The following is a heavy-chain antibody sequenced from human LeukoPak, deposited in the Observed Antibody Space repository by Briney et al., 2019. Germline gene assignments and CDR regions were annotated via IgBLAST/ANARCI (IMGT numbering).Heavy chain of an antibody. CDR2: ISYSGIT. D-gene: IGHD5-24*01. V-gene: IGHV4-59*01. J-gene: IGHJ6*02. Sequence: SETLSLTCTVSGGSISSYYWSRIRQPPGKGLEWIGYISYSGITNYNPSLKSRVTISVDTSKKQISLRLSSVTAADTAVYYCARGEESQAGYYGMDVWGQGTTVTVSS. CDR1: GGSISSYY. CDR3: ARGEESQAGYYGMDV.